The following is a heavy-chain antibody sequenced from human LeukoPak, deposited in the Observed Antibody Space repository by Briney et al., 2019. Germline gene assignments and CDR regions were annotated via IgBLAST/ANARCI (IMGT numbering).Heavy chain of an antibody. CDR1: GGSFSGYY. CDR3: ARKYRTYQRRPGVNWFDP. D-gene: IGHD2-2*01. Sequence: SETLSLTCAVYGGSFSGYYWSWIRQPPGKGLEWIGEINHSGSTNYNPSLKSRVTISVDMSKNQFSLKLSSVTAADTAVYYCARKYRTYQRRPGVNWFDPWGQGTLVTVSS. CDR2: INHSGST. V-gene: IGHV4-34*01. J-gene: IGHJ5*02.